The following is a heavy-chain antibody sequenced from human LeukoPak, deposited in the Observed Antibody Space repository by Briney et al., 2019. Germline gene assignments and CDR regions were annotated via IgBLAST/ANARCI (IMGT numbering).Heavy chain of an antibody. J-gene: IGHJ4*02. Sequence: PGRSLRLSCAASGFTFDDYAMHWVRHAPGKGLEWVSGVSWNSGSIGYADSVKGRFTISRDNAKNSLYLQMNSLSAEDTALYYCAKDMRSTTVTAVDYWGQGTLVTVSS. D-gene: IGHD4-17*01. CDR3: AKDMRSTTVTAVDY. CDR2: VSWNSGSI. V-gene: IGHV3-9*01. CDR1: GFTFDDYA.